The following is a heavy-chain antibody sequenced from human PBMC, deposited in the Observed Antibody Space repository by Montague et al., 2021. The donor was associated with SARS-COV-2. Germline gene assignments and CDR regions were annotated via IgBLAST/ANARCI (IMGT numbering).Heavy chain of an antibody. CDR3: ARAGGGSSYNYYGLDV. D-gene: IGHD2-15*01. Sequence: SETLSLTCSVSGGSINSFYWYWIRQPPGKGLEWIGYVYYTGGTNYNPSLKSRATISVDTSKNQFSLTVGSVTAADTAVYYCARAGGGSSYNYYGLDVWGQGTTVTVSS. V-gene: IGHV4-59*13. CDR2: VYYTGGT. CDR1: GGSINSFY. J-gene: IGHJ6*02.